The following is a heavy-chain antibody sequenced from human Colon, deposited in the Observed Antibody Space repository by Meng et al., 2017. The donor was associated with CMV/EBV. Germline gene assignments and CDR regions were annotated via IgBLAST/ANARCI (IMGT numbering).Heavy chain of an antibody. J-gene: IGHJ4*02. V-gene: IGHV3-43D*03. CDR1: GFKFDDYD. D-gene: IGHD6-13*01. Sequence: GGSLRLSCTASGFKFDDYDMHWVRQVPGKGLEWVSLINGDGTGPHYLDSVKGRFTISRDNSKSSLYLQMDSLRPDDSALYYCARNRLAGVAAAGPADYWGQGTLVTVSS. CDR2: INGDGTGP. CDR3: ARNRLAGVAAAGPADY.